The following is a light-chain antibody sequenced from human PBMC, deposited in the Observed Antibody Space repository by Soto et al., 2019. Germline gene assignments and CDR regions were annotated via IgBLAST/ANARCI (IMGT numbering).Light chain of an antibody. V-gene: IGKV4-1*01. CDR2: WAS. CDR1: QSVLHSSNNKNY. CDR3: QQFQTPART. Sequence: DIVMTQSPDSLAVSLGERATINCKSSQSVLHSSNNKNYLTWYQQKQGQPPKVLIYWASTRESGVPDRVSGSGSGTDFTLTISSLQAEDVAVYYCQQFQTPARTFGQGTKVEIK. J-gene: IGKJ1*01.